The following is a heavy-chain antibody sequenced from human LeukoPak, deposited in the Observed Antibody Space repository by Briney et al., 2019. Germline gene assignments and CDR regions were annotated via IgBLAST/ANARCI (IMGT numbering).Heavy chain of an antibody. CDR1: GFTFSDYY. Sequence: GGSLRLSCAASGFTFSDYYMSWIRQAPGKGLEWVSYISSSGSTIYYADSVKGRFTISRDNAKNSLYLQKNSLRAEDTAVYYCAKALGAVAGTRWAFDIWGQGTMVTVSS. D-gene: IGHD6-19*01. V-gene: IGHV3-11*01. CDR3: AKALGAVAGTRWAFDI. CDR2: ISSSGSTI. J-gene: IGHJ3*02.